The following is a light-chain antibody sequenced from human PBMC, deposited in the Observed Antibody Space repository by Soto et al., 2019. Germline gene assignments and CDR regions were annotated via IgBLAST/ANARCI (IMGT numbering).Light chain of an antibody. CDR3: QHYNDRPPWT. CDR1: QSINTN. J-gene: IGKJ1*01. CDR2: GAS. V-gene: IGKV3-15*01. Sequence: IVMTQSPATLSVSPGERATLSCRASQSINTNLAWFQQKPGRAPRLLIFGASTGATDIPARFSGSGSGTEFTLTISTLQSEDFAVYYCQHYNDRPPWTFGQGTKVDIK.